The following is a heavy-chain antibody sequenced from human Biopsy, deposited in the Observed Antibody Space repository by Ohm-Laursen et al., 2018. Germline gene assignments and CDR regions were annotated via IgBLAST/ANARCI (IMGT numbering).Heavy chain of an antibody. D-gene: IGHD3-10*01. CDR2: FYSSGTT. J-gene: IGHJ3*02. CDR1: GASASSGRYY. V-gene: IGHV4-61*01. CDR3: ARAPADQYAARNYYSSHAFDM. Sequence: SDTLSLTCTVSGASASSGRYYWTWIRQPPRKPLEWIGYFYSSGTTRYNPSLESRLSISMDTSKNEVSLRLTSMTAADTAVYFCARAPADQYAARNYYSSHAFDMWGQGTKVTVSS.